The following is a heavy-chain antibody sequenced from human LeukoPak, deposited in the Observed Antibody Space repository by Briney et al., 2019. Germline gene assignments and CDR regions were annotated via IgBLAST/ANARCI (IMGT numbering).Heavy chain of an antibody. CDR1: GYRFTTYW. CDR2: IYPSDSDT. J-gene: IGHJ4*02. D-gene: IGHD1-26*01. CDR3: ARSLTVASGVDY. V-gene: IGHV5-51*01. Sequence: GESLKISCKVSGYRFTTYWIVWVRQMPGKGLEWMGIIYPSDSDTRYSPSFQGQVTVSVDRSISTAYLQWSNLKASDTAMYFCARSLTVASGVDYWGQGTLVTVSS.